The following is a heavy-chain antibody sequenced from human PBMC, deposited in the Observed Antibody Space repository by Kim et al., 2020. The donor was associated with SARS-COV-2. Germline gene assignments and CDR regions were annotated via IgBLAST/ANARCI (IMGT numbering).Heavy chain of an antibody. J-gene: IGHJ3*02. CDR2: INSDGSST. CDR1: GFTFSSYW. D-gene: IGHD3-22*01. Sequence: GGSLRLSCAASGFTFSSYWMYWVRQAPGKGLVWVSRINSDGSSTRSADSVKGRFTISRHNAKNTLYLQMNSLRAEDTAVYYCARSNSMIDDALDIWGPGTMVIVSS. CDR3: ARSNSMIDDALDI. V-gene: IGHV3-74*01.